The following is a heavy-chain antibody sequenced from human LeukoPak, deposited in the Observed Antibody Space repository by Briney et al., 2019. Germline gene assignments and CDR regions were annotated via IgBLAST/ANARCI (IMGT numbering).Heavy chain of an antibody. V-gene: IGHV3-30-3*01. CDR2: ISYDGSNK. J-gene: IGHJ4*02. Sequence: GGSLRPSCAASGFTFSSYAMHWARQALGKGLEWVAVISYDGSNKYYADSVKGRFTISRDNSENTVYLQMSSLRAEDTAVYYCAREWRQQLALEFWGQGTLVTVS. CDR1: GFTFSSYA. D-gene: IGHD6-6*01. CDR3: AREWRQQLALEF.